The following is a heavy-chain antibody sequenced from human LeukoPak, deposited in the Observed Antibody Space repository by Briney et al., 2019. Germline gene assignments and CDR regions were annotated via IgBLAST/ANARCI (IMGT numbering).Heavy chain of an antibody. CDR1: GYTFTNYY. CDR2: INPSGGST. Sequence: ASVKVSCKASGYTFTNYYMHWVRQAPGQGLEWMGMINPSGGSTTYAQKFQGRVTMTRDTSTSTVYMELSSLRSEDTAVYYCARVPYCSNGISYTHYYCDYWGQGTLVTVSS. D-gene: IGHD2-8*01. V-gene: IGHV1-46*01. CDR3: ARVPYCSNGISYTHYYCDY. J-gene: IGHJ4*02.